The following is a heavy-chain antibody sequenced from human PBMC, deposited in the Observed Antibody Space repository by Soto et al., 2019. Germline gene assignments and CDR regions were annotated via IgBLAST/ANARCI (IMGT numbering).Heavy chain of an antibody. Sequence: GESLKISCQSSGYIFSSYWIAWVRQMPGKGLEWMGIINPVDSDTRYSPSFQGQVTISADKSISTAYPQWSSLKASDTAMYYCARGWDLFYWGQGTLVTVSS. D-gene: IGHD1-26*01. V-gene: IGHV5-51*01. CDR2: INPVDSDT. CDR3: ARGWDLFY. J-gene: IGHJ4*02. CDR1: GYIFSSYW.